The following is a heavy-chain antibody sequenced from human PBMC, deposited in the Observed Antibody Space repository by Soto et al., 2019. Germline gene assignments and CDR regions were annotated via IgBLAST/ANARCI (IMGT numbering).Heavy chain of an antibody. CDR3: ARAVYYYYYMDV. V-gene: IGHV4-61*01. CDR2: IYYSGST. J-gene: IGHJ6*03. CDR1: GGSISFDHYH. Sequence: PSETLSLTCTVSGGSISFDHYHWTWIRQPPGKGLEWIGYIYYSGSTNYNPSLKSRVTISVDTSKNQFSLKLSSVTAADTAVYYCARAVYYYYYMDVWGKGTTVTSP.